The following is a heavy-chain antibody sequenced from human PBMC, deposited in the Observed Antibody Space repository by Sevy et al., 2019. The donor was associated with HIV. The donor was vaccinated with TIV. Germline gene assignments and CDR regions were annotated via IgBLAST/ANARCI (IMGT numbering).Heavy chain of an antibody. V-gene: IGHV3-7*01. CDR2: IRQDGSDK. J-gene: IGHJ6*02. CDR3: ARGTGGIGIDV. D-gene: IGHD6-13*01. Sequence: GGSLRLSCAASGFTFSSHWMSWVRQAPGKGLEWVANIRQDGSDKYYVDSVKGRFIISRVNAKNSLSLQMNSLRVEDTAVYYCARGTGGIGIDVWGQGTTVTVSS. CDR1: GFTFSSHW.